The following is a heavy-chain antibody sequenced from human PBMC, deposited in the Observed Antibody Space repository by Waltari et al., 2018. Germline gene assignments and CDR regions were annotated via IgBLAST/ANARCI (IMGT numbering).Heavy chain of an antibody. CDR3: AKVEGGIVTRYYALDI. Sequence: EVQLLESGGGLVQPGGSLRLSCAASGFPFGTSALSGVRQAPGKGLEWISGISGSSSSTYYADSVKGRFTISRDNSKNTLYLQMNSLRVEDTAVYFCAKVEGGIVTRYYALDIWGQGTMVTVSS. V-gene: IGHV3-23*01. J-gene: IGHJ3*02. D-gene: IGHD3-16*02. CDR1: GFPFGTSA. CDR2: ISGSSSST.